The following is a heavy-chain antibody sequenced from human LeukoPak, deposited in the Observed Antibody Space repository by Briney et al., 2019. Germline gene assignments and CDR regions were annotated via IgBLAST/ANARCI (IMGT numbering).Heavy chain of an antibody. J-gene: IGHJ4*02. Sequence: ASVKVSCKASGYRFTSFGISWVRQAPGQGLEWMGWISAYNGNTNYAQKLQGRVTMTTDTSTSTAYMEVRSLTSDDTAVYYCARSGSSGWYVGSFDYWGQGTLVTVSS. CDR2: ISAYNGNT. CDR3: ARSGSSGWYVGSFDY. D-gene: IGHD6-19*01. CDR1: GYRFTSFG. V-gene: IGHV1-18*01.